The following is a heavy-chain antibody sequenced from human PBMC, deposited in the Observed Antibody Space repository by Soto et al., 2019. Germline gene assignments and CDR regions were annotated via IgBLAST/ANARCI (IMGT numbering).Heavy chain of an antibody. J-gene: IGHJ6*02. V-gene: IGHV1-2*02. D-gene: IGHD5-18*01. CDR2: INPNSGGT. CDR3: AKDRIQLWLKDTRLNDYDYYGMDV. Sequence: ASVKVSCKASGYTFTGYYMHWVRQAPGQGLEWMGWINPNSGGTNYAQKFQGRVTMTRDTYISTAYMELSRLRSDDTAVYYSAKDRIQLWLKDTRLNDYDYYGMDVWGQGTTVTVSS. CDR1: GYTFTGYY.